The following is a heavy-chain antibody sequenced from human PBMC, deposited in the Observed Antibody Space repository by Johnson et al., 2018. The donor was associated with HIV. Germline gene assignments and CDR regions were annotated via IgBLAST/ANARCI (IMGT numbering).Heavy chain of an antibody. J-gene: IGHJ3*02. D-gene: IGHD6-13*01. V-gene: IGHV3-30-3*01. CDR2: ISYDGSNK. CDR1: GFTFSNYA. Sequence: QVQLVESGGGVVQPGRSLRLSCAASGFTFSNYAMHWVRQAPGKGLQWVAVISYDGSNKYYADSVKGRFTISRDNSKNTLYLQMNSLITDDTAVYYCARGDLAAAGNGAFDIWGQGTMVTVSS. CDR3: ARGDLAAAGNGAFDI.